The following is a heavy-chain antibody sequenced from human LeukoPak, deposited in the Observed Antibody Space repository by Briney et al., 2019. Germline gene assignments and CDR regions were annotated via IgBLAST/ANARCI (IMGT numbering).Heavy chain of an antibody. CDR1: GYTFTSYG. D-gene: IGHD6-19*01. CDR3: ARDGGTAGYSSGSDY. CDR2: ISGYNGDT. J-gene: IGHJ4*02. Sequence: ASVKVSCKASGYTFTSYGISWVRQAPGQGLEWVGWISGYNGDTRYAQKFHDRVTVTMDTSTSTAYMELRSLRSDDTAVYYCARDGGTAGYSSGSDYWGQGTLVTVSS. V-gene: IGHV1-18*01.